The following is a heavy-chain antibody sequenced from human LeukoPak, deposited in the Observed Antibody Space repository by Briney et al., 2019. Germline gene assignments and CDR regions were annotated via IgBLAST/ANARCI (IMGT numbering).Heavy chain of an antibody. V-gene: IGHV3-23*01. CDR1: GFTFSSYA. CDR2: ISGSGGST. CDR3: AKGSSYSSGWYVY. D-gene: IGHD6-19*01. Sequence: PGGSLRLSCAASGFTFSSYAMSWVRQAPGQGLEWVSAISGSGGSTYYADSVKGRFTISRDNSKNTLYLQMNSLRAEDTAVYYCAKGSSYSSGWYVYWGQGTLVTVSS. J-gene: IGHJ4*02.